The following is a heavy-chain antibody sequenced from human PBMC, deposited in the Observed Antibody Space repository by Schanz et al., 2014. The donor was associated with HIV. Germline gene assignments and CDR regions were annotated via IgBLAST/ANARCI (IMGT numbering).Heavy chain of an antibody. J-gene: IGHJ1*01. D-gene: IGHD2-2*01. CDR2: IKSKSDGETT. V-gene: IGHV3-15*01. CDR3: CTADQTTLKH. CDR1: GFTYRNYG. Sequence: EQLVESGGGVVQPGRSLRLSCAASGFTYRNYGMHWVRQAPGKGLEWVGRIKSKSDGETTYYTAPVKDRFTISRDDSKNTLYLQMNSLKTEDTAVYYCCTADQTTLKHWGQGTLVTVSS.